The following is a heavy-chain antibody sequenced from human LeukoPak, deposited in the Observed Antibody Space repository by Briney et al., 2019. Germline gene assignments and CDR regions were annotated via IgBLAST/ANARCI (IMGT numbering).Heavy chain of an antibody. J-gene: IGHJ5*02. CDR1: GVSFSGYY. CDR2: INHSGST. D-gene: IGHD6-6*01. Sequence: SETLSLTCAVYGVSFSGYYWSWIRQPPGKGLEWIGEINHSGSTNYNPSLHIPVPISLDTSNNQFSLNLSSVTAADTAVYYCARESEYSSSSWNWFDPWGQGTLVTVSS. V-gene: IGHV4-34*01. CDR3: ARESEYSSSSWNWFDP.